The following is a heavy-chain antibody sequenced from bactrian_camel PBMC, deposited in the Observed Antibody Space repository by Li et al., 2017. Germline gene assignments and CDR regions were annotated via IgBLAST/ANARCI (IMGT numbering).Heavy chain of an antibody. J-gene: IGHJ4*01. V-gene: IGHV3S35*01. CDR3: AADNVNLQLARHYSY. CDR2: IDGRGART. Sequence: VESGGGLVQPGESLRLSCVASGITFSRHDMSWARQAPGKEREGVAYIDGRGARTGYGRDVQGRFTISRDNAQKTLYLQMDNLKPEDSGMYFCAADNVNLQLARHYSYWGQGTQVTVS. CDR1: GITFSRHD. D-gene: IGHD7*01.